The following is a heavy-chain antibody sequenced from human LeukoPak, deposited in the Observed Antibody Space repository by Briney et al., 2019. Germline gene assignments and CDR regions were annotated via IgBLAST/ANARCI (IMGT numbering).Heavy chain of an antibody. D-gene: IGHD1-14*01. CDR1: GGTFSSYA. CDR2: ITPIFGTA. J-gene: IGHJ4*02. Sequence: SVKVSCKASGGTFSSYAVSWVRQAPGQGLEWMGGITPIFGTANYAQKFQGRVTITTDESTSTAYMELSSLRSEDTAVYYCARAPDRDDRLDYWGQGTLVTVSS. V-gene: IGHV1-69*05. CDR3: ARAPDRDDRLDY.